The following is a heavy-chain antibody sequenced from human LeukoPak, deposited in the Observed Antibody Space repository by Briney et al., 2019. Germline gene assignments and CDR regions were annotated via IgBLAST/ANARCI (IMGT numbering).Heavy chain of an antibody. Sequence: PGGSLRLSCAASGFIFSSYGMHWVRQAPGKGLEWVAIISYDGSDKYYADSVMGRFTISRDNSKNTLYLQMNSLRAEDTAVYYCAKDHHYYDSSGYYLGYFEYWGQGALVTVSS. J-gene: IGHJ4*02. CDR2: ISYDGSDK. CDR3: AKDHHYYDSSGYYLGYFEY. D-gene: IGHD3-22*01. V-gene: IGHV3-30*18. CDR1: GFIFSSYG.